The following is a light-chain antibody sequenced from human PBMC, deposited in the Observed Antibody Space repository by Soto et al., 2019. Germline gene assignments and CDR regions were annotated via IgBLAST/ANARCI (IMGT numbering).Light chain of an antibody. CDR1: QGVRNY. CDR2: AAS. V-gene: IGKV1-27*01. CDR3: QKCNSAPYT. Sequence: IQMTQSTSSLSASVGDRVTITCRASQGVRNYLAWYQQKPGKVPKLLMYAASTLQSGVPSRFSGSGSGTDFTLTISSLQPEDVATYYCQKCNSAPYTFGQGTKLEIK. J-gene: IGKJ2*01.